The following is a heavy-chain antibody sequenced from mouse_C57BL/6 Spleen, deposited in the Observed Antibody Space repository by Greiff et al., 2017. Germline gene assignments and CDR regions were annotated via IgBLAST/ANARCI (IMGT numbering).Heavy chain of an antibody. CDR2: IYPGSGST. D-gene: IGHD2-4*01. CDR1: GYTFTSYW. V-gene: IGHV1-55*01. J-gene: IGHJ2*01. Sequence: VQLQQPGAELVKPGASVKMSCKASGYTFTSYWITWVKQRPGQGLEWIGDIYPGSGSTNYNEKFKSKATLTVDTSSSTASMQLSSLTSEDSAVYYCARAENYDYDDGYYFDYWGQGTTLTVSS. CDR3: ARAENYDYDDGYYFDY.